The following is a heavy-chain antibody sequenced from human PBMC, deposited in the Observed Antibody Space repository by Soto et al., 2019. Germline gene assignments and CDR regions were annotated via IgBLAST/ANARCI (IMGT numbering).Heavy chain of an antibody. CDR1: GFTFSSYW. CDR3: ALLHGSLKYSSGLSGVY. V-gene: IGHV3-74*01. Sequence: EVQLVESGGGLVQPGGSLRLSCAASGFTFSSYWMHWVRQAPGKGLVWVSRINSDGSSTSYADSVKGRFTISRDNAKNTLYLQMNSLRAEDTAVYYCALLHGSLKYSSGLSGVYWGQGTLVTVSS. D-gene: IGHD6-19*01. J-gene: IGHJ4*02. CDR2: INSDGSST.